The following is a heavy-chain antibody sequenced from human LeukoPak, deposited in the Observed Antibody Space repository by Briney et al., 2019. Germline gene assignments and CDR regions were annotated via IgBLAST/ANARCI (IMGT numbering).Heavy chain of an antibody. D-gene: IGHD2-2*02. CDR3: AIDPYCSSSSRYTNWFDP. Sequence: SETLSLTCTVSGGSISRYYWSWIRQPAGKGLEWIGRIYTSGSTNYNPSLKSRVTMSVDTSKNQFSLKLSSVTAADTAVYYCAIDPYCSSSSRYTNWFDPWGQGTLVTVSS. CDR1: GGSISRYY. V-gene: IGHV4-4*07. J-gene: IGHJ5*02. CDR2: IYTSGST.